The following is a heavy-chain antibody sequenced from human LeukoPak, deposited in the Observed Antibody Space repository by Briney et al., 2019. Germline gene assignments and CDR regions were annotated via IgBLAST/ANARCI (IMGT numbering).Heavy chain of an antibody. CDR2: IYDDGTNK. Sequence: GGSLRLSCAASGFIFSNYGMHWVRQAPGKGLEWVALIYDDGTNKYYADSVKGRFTISRDNSKNTLFLQMNSLRVEDTAVYYCARQSTVATDWWGQGTLVTVSS. V-gene: IGHV3-33*01. J-gene: IGHJ4*02. CDR3: ARQSTVATDW. D-gene: IGHD4-23*01. CDR1: GFIFSNYG.